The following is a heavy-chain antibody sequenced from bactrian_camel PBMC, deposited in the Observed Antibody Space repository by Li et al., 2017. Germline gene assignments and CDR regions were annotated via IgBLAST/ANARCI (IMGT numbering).Heavy chain of an antibody. D-gene: IGHD1*01. CDR2: IYTGGSST. V-gene: IGHV3S54*01. Sequence: QVQLVESGGGSVQAGGSLRLSCIGPFSSTCMGWFRQAPGNEREGLAAIYTGGSSTYYADSVKGRFTISLDRARGTMNLQMNSLQPDDTAMYYCAADNNPRPGAMALNPQYWDNWGQGTQVTVS. CDR3: AADNNPRPGAMALNPQYWDN. CDR1: FSSTC. J-gene: IGHJ4*01.